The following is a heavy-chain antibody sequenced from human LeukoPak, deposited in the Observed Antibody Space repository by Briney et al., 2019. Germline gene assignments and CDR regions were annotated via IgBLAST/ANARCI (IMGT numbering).Heavy chain of an antibody. D-gene: IGHD1-14*01. Sequence: GGSLRLSCAASVFTFSDYAMTWARQAPGKGLEWVSSISGSGSRTYYTESVKGRSTISRDNSKNTLYLQMNSLRADETAIYYCASRPRADIGPLDFWGQGTLVTVSS. CDR3: ASRPRADIGPLDF. CDR2: ISGSGSRT. J-gene: IGHJ4*02. V-gene: IGHV3-23*01. CDR1: VFTFSDYA.